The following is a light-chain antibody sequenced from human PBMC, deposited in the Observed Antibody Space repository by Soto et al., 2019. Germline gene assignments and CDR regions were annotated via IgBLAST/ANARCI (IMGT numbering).Light chain of an antibody. CDR3: QQYNNWPRT. Sequence: EITIKQSPATVSVSPGERDTLSCRASQSVGSNLAWYQQKPGQAPRLLIYEASTRANAIPARFSGFGSGTEFTLTISSLQSEDFADYYCQQYNNWPRTFGHGTKVDIK. V-gene: IGKV3-15*01. CDR1: QSVGSN. J-gene: IGKJ1*01. CDR2: EAS.